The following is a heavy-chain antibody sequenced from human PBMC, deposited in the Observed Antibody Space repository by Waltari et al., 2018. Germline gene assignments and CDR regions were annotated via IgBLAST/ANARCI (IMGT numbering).Heavy chain of an antibody. V-gene: IGHV4-59*01. CDR2: IYYSGST. J-gene: IGHJ4*02. CDR3: ATSYYYDSSGYYPIDY. CDR1: GGSISSYY. D-gene: IGHD3-22*01. Sequence: QVQLQESGPGLVKPSETLSLTCTVSGGSISSYYWSWIRQPPGKGLEWIGYIYYSGSTNDHPSLTSRVTISVDTSKNQFSLKLSSVTAAATAVYYCATSYYYDSSGYYPIDYWGQGTLVTVSS.